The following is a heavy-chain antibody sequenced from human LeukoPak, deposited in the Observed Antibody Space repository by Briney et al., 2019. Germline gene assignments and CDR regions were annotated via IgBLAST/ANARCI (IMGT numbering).Heavy chain of an antibody. V-gene: IGHV3-9*03. J-gene: IGHJ4*02. D-gene: IGHD6-6*01. Sequence: GGSLGLSCAASGFTFDDYAMHWVRQAPGKGLEWVSGISWNSGSIGYADSVKGRFTISRDNAKNSLYLQMNSLRAEDMALYYCAKEKTRGTYSSSFYDYWGQGTLVTVSS. CDR1: GFTFDDYA. CDR2: ISWNSGSI. CDR3: AKEKTRGTYSSSFYDY.